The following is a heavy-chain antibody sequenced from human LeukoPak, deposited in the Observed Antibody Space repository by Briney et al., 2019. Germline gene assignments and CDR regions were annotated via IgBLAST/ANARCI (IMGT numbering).Heavy chain of an antibody. CDR2: IRYDGSNT. V-gene: IGHV3-30*02. CDR3: AKDHVEGSWGDYYYYYLDV. J-gene: IGHJ6*03. D-gene: IGHD3-16*01. Sequence: GGSLRLSCAASGFIFSSYGMHWVRQAPGKGLEWVAFIRYDGSNTYYADSVKGRFTISRDNSKNTLYLQMNSLRGEDTAVYYCAKDHVEGSWGDYYYYYLDVWGKGITVTMSS. CDR1: GFIFSSYG.